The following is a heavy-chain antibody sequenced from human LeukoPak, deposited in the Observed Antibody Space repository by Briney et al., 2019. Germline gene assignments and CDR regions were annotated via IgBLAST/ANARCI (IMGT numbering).Heavy chain of an antibody. CDR1: GFTFSSYG. Sequence: GGSLRLSCAASGFTFSSYGMHWVRQAPGKGLEWVAFIRYDGSNKYYADSVKGRFTISRDNSKNTLFLQMNSLRADDTAVYYCAKTSDQLLYSKFDFWGQGTLVTVSS. V-gene: IGHV3-30*02. D-gene: IGHD2-2*02. CDR3: AKTSDQLLYSKFDF. CDR2: IRYDGSNK. J-gene: IGHJ4*02.